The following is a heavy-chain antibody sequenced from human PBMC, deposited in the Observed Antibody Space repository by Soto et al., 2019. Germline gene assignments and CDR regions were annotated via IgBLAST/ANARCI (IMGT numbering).Heavy chain of an antibody. J-gene: IGHJ3*01. CDR3: ARGDVGAFDL. Sequence: EVQLVESGGGLVQPGGSLRLSCVASDFTFSYYWMHWVRHVPGKGLVWVSRIHSDGSSTTYADSVKGRFTISRDNAKNTLYLQMASLRVEDTAVYYCARGDVGAFDLWGQGTMVTVSS. V-gene: IGHV3-74*03. CDR1: DFTFSYYW. CDR2: IHSDGSST. D-gene: IGHD1-26*01.